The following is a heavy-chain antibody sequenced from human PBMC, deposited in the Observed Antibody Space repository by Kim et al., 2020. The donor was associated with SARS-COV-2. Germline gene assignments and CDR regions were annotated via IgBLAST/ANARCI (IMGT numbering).Heavy chain of an antibody. CDR2: INSDGSST. J-gene: IGHJ3*02. CDR3: ARGSSGSYPRAFDI. D-gene: IGHD1-26*01. V-gene: IGHV3-74*01. CDR1: GFTFSSYW. Sequence: GGSLRLSCAASGFTFSSYWMHWVRQPPGKGLVWVSRINSDGSSTTYADSVKGRFTISRDNAKHTLYLQMNSLRAEDTAVHYCARGSSGSYPRAFDIWGQG.